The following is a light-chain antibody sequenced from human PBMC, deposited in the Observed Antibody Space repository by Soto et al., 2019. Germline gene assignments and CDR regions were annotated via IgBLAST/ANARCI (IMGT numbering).Light chain of an antibody. CDR3: QQYGNSPRT. J-gene: IGKJ1*01. CDR2: DAS. V-gene: IGKV3D-15*01. Sequence: EIVMTQSPATLSVSPGERATLSCRASQSVSSNLAWYQQKPGQAPRLLIYDASNRATGIPARFSGSGSGTDFTLTISSLEPEDFAVYYCQQYGNSPRTFGQGTKVDIK. CDR1: QSVSSN.